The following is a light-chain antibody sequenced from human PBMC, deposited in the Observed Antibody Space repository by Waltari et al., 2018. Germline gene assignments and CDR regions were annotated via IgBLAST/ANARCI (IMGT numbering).Light chain of an antibody. Sequence: SYELTQPPSVSVSPGQTARITCPGQMLSEHFADWSQQRSGQAPVMIIYKTTERPSGVPERFSGSKSGATVTLTIRGVQSEDEADYYCHSAYSGPGRVFGGGTKLTVL. J-gene: IGLJ3*02. CDR3: HSAYSGPGRV. CDR2: KTT. CDR1: MLSEHF. V-gene: IGLV3-25*03.